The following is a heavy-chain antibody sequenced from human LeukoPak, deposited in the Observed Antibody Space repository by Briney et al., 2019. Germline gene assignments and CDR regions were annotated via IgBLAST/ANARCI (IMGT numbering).Heavy chain of an antibody. V-gene: IGHV3-49*04. CDR1: AFTLGDFA. CDR3: ARDQLGDDFRSGYYEDF. CDR2: IRSKIHGGTT. J-gene: IGHJ4*02. Sequence: RSRRLSWTTAAFTLGDFAMSWVRQAPGEGMEWVGFIRSKIHGGTTGYAASVRGRFTVSRDDSKSIAYQQMNSLKTEDTAVYYCARDQLGDDFRSGYYEDFWGQGTLVTVSS. D-gene: IGHD3-3*01.